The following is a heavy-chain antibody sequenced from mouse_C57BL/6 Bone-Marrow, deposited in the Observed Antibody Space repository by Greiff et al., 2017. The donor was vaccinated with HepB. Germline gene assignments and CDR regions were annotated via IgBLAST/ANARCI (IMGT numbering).Heavy chain of an antibody. V-gene: IGHV5-15*01. CDR2: ISNLAYSI. CDR1: GFTFSDYG. CDR3: ARFYDGYYDAMDY. D-gene: IGHD2-3*01. Sequence: EVKLVESGGGLVQPGGSLKLSCAASGFTFSDYGMAWVRQAPRKGPEWVAFISNLAYSIYYADTVTGRFTISRENAKNTLYLEMSSLRSEDTAMYDCARFYDGYYDAMDYWGQGTSVTVSS. J-gene: IGHJ4*01.